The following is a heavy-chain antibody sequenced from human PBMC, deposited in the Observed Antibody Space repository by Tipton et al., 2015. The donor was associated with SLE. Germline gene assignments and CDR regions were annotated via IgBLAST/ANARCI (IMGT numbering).Heavy chain of an antibody. V-gene: IGHV4-39*07. CDR3: ARDFPPITMIGYYYYMDV. Sequence: TLSLTCTVSGGSIGSDNDYWGWIRQPPGKGLEWIGSIYYSGRTYYNPSLKSRVTISLDPPKNQFSLKLTSVTPEDTAVYYCARDFPPITMIGYYYYMDVWGKGTTVTVSS. D-gene: IGHD3-22*01. CDR2: IYYSGRT. J-gene: IGHJ6*03. CDR1: GGSIGSDNDY.